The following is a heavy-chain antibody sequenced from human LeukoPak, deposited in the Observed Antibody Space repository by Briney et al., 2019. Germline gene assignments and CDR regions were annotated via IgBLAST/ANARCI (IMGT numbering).Heavy chain of an antibody. CDR1: GFTFSNYA. J-gene: IGHJ2*01. D-gene: IGHD4-23*01. Sequence: GGSLRLSCAASGFTFSNYAMNWVRQAPGKGLEWVSAISGSGGSTYYADSVKGRFTIPRDNSKNTLYLQMNSLRAEDTAVYYCARSGDDYGGLTSGWFDLWGRGTLVTVSS. CDR2: ISGSGGST. V-gene: IGHV3-23*01. CDR3: ARSGDDYGGLTSGWFDL.